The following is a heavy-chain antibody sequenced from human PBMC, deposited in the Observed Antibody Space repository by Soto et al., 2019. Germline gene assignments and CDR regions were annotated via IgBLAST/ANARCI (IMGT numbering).Heavy chain of an antibody. CDR1: GFTVSSNY. CDR2: IYSGGST. CDR3: ARGVRYVTAYYYMDV. Sequence: GGSLRLSCETSGFTVSSNYMSWVRQAPGKGLEWVSVIYSGGSTYYADSVKGRFTISRHNSKNTLYLQMNSLRAEDTAVYYCARGVRYVTAYYYMDVWGKGTTVTVSS. V-gene: IGHV3-53*04. J-gene: IGHJ6*03. D-gene: IGHD3-16*01.